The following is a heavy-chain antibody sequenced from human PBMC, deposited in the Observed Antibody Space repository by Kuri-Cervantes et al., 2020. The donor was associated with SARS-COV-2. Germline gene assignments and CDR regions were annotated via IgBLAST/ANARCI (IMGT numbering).Heavy chain of an antibody. J-gene: IGHJ6*02. CDR3: ASRVISSLNSAPDPYYYYGMDV. CDR1: GFTFSSYA. Sequence: LSLTCAASGFTFSSYAMHWVRQAPGKGLEWVAVISYDGSNKYYADSVKGRFTISRDNSKNTLYLQMNSLRAEDTAVYYCASRVISSLNSAPDPYYYYGMDVWGQGTTVTVSS. CDR2: ISYDGSNK. V-gene: IGHV3-30*07. D-gene: IGHD3-10*01.